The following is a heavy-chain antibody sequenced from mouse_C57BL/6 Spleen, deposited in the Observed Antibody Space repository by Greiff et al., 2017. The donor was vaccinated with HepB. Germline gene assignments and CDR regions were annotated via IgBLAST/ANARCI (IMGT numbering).Heavy chain of an antibody. CDR3: ARTPHYYGSSYWYFDV. CDR2: IYPGDGDT. V-gene: IGHV1-80*01. D-gene: IGHD1-1*01. Sequence: VKLVESGAELVKPGASVKISCKASGYAFSSYWMNWVKQRPGKGLEWIGQIYPGDGDTNYNGKFKGKATLTADKSSSTAYMQLSSLTSEDSAVYFCARTPHYYGSSYWYFDVWGTGTTVTVSS. CDR1: GYAFSSYW. J-gene: IGHJ1*03.